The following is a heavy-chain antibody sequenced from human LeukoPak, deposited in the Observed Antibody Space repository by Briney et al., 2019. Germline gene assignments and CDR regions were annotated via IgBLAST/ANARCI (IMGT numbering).Heavy chain of an antibody. CDR2: INHSGST. D-gene: IGHD3-10*01. CDR3: ARGRISMVRGVIKNYFDY. V-gene: IGHV4-34*01. J-gene: IGHJ4*02. Sequence: SETLSLTCAVYGESFTGYYWSWIRQPPGKGLEWIGEINHSGSTNYSPSLKSRVTISVDTSKNQFSLKLSSVTAADTAVYYCARGRISMVRGVIKNYFDYWGQGTLVTVSS. CDR1: GESFTGYY.